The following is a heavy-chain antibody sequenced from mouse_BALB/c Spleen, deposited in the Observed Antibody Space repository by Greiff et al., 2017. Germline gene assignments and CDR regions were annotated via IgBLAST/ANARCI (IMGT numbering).Heavy chain of an antibody. V-gene: IGHV2-9-2*01. J-gene: IGHJ1*01. CDR3: VRNYGRRWGFDV. CDR2: IWTGGGT. Sequence: VKLMESGPGLVAPSQSLSITCTVSGFSLTSYDISWIRQPPGKGLEWLGVIWTGGGTNYNSAFMSRLSISKDNSKSQVFLKMNSLQTDDTAIYYCVRNYGRRWGFDVWGAGTTVTVSS. CDR1: GFSLTSYD. D-gene: IGHD1-1*01.